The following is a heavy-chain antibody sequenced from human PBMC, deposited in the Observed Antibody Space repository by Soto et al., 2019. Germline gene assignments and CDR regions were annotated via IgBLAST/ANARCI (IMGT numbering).Heavy chain of an antibody. J-gene: IGHJ1*01. CDR1: GGSISSGDYY. CDR3: ASDYIKVGKAAAARYFQH. Sequence: SETLSLTCTVSGGSISSGDYYWSWIRQPPGKGLEWIGYIYYNENTYYNPSLKSRVTISVDTSKNQFSLKLSSVTAADTAVYYCASDYIKVGKAAAARYFQHWGQGTLVTVSS. CDR2: IYYNENT. D-gene: IGHD6-13*01. V-gene: IGHV4-30-4*01.